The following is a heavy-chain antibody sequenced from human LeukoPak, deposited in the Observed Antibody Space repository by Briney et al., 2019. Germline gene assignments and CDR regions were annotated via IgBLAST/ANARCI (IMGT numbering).Heavy chain of an antibody. CDR2: ISSDGGNK. D-gene: IGHD3-10*01. J-gene: IGHJ4*02. CDR1: GFTFSNYG. V-gene: IGHV3-30*18. Sequence: GGSLRLSCAASGFTFSNYGMHWVRQAPGKGLEWLAVISSDGGNKYYADSGKGRFTISRDNSKNMPYLQMNSLRVDDTAVYSCAKNPYGSGSFAFDSWGQGTLVTVSS. CDR3: AKNPYGSGSFAFDS.